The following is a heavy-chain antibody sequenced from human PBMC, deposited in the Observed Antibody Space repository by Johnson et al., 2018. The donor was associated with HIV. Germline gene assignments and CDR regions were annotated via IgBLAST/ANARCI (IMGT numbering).Heavy chain of an antibody. CDR2: ISYDGSNK. Sequence: QVQLVESGGGVVQPGRSLRLSCAASGFSFSIYGMHWVRQAPGKGLEWVAVISYDGSNKYYADSVKGRFTISRDNSKNTLYLQMNSLRAEDTAVYYFAGSCSGPDAFDIWGQGTMVTVSS. CDR3: AGSCSGPDAFDI. CDR1: GFSFSIYG. V-gene: IGHV3-30*03. D-gene: IGHD2-15*01. J-gene: IGHJ3*02.